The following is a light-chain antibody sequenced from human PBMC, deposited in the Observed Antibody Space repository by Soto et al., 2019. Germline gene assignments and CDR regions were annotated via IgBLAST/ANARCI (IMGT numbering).Light chain of an antibody. CDR3: SSYAGRSNV. V-gene: IGLV2-8*01. CDR1: SSDVGGYNY. Sequence: QSALTQPPSASGSPGQSVAISSTGTSSDVGGYNYVSWYQQHPGKAPKLMIYEVNKRPSGVPDRFSGSKSGNTASLTVSGLQAEDEADYYCSSYAGRSNVFGTGTKLTVL. CDR2: EVN. J-gene: IGLJ1*01.